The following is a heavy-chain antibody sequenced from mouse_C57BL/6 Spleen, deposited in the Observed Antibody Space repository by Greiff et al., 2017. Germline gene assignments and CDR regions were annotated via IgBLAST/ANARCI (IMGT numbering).Heavy chain of an antibody. CDR1: GYTFTDYY. CDR2: INPYNGGT. Sequence: VQLQQSGPVLVKPGASVKMSCKASGYTFTDYYMNWVKQSHGKSLEWIGVINPYNGGTSYNQKFKSKATLTVDKSSSTAYMQLSSLTSEDSAVYYCAEGWPYFDYWGQGTTLTVSS. V-gene: IGHV1-19*01. D-gene: IGHD2-3*01. CDR3: AEGWPYFDY. J-gene: IGHJ2*01.